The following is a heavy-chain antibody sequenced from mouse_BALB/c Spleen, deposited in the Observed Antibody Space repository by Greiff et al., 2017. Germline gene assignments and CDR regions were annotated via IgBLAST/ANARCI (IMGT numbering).Heavy chain of an antibody. D-gene: IGHD2-2*01. V-gene: IGHV14-1*02. Sequence: EVMLQQSGAELVRPGALVKLSCKASGFNIKDYYMHWVKQRPEQGLEWIGWIDPENGNTIYDPKFQGKASITADTSSNTAYLQLSSLTSEDTAVYYCAPRPYGYDGAAWFAYWGQGTLVTVSA. CDR3: APRPYGYDGAAWFAY. CDR2: IDPENGNT. J-gene: IGHJ3*01. CDR1: GFNIKDYY.